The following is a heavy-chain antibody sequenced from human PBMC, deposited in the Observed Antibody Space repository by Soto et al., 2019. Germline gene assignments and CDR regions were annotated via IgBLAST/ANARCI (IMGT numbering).Heavy chain of an antibody. V-gene: IGHV4-59*01. Sequence: PSETLSLTCTVSGGSISSYYWSWIRQPPGKGLEWIGYIYYSGSTNYNPSLKSRVTISVDTSKNQFSLKLSSVTAADTAVYYCARVGAYYYGSGSYLAAANEFDPWGQETLLTVSS. CDR1: GGSISSYY. D-gene: IGHD3-10*01. CDR2: IYYSGST. J-gene: IGHJ5*02. CDR3: ARVGAYYYGSGSYLAAANEFDP.